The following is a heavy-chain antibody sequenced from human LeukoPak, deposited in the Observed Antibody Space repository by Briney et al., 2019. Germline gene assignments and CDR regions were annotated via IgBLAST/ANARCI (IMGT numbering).Heavy chain of an antibody. J-gene: IGHJ4*02. Sequence: SETLSLTCTVSFGSVSTYDWNWFRQPLGKGLEWIGYIDHTGRTNYNPSLRSRVTISLDTSKNQFSLSLDFVTVADTALYYCARGIEDGTYSGAVYFLDKWGQGTLVTVSS. V-gene: IGHV4-59*02. CDR3: ARGIEDGTYSGAVYFLDK. CDR1: FGSVSTYD. CDR2: IDHTGRT. D-gene: IGHD1-26*01.